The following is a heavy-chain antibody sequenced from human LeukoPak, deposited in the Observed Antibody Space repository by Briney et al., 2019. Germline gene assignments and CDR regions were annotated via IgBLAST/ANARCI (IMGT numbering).Heavy chain of an antibody. CDR2: ISSSGSTI. CDR3: ASRNVVAGTTNAFDI. Sequence: GGSLRLSCAASGFTFSDYYMSWIRQAPGKGLEWVSYISSSGSTIYYADSVKGRFTISRDNAKNSLYLQMNSLRVEDTAVYYCASRNVVAGTTNAFDIWGQGTMVTVSS. CDR1: GFTFSDYY. V-gene: IGHV3-11*04. J-gene: IGHJ3*02. D-gene: IGHD6-19*01.